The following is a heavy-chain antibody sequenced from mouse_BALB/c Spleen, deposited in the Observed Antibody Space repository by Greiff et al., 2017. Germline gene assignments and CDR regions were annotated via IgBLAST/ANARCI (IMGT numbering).Heavy chain of an antibody. CDR3: ARDYYGYGFAY. CDR1: GYTFTSYD. CDR2: IYPGDGST. V-gene: IGHV1S56*01. Sequence: QVQLKQSGPELVKPGALVKISCKASGYTFTSYDINWVKQSPGQGLEWIGLIYPGDGSTKYNEKFKGKATLTADKSSSTAYMQLSILTSEYSAVYCCARDYYGYGFAYWGQGTLVTVSA. J-gene: IGHJ3*01. D-gene: IGHD1-2*01.